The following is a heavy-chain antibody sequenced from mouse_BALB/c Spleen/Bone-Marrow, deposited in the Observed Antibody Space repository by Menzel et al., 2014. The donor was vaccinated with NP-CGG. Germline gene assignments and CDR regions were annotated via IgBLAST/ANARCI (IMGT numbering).Heavy chain of an antibody. V-gene: IGHV7-3*02. J-gene: IGHJ2*01. CDR2: IRNKANGYTT. CDR3: ARDKGRVFFDY. Sequence: EVQRVESGGALVQPGGSLRLSCATSGFTFTDYYMHWVRQPPGKALEWLGFIRNKANGYTTEYSASVKGRFTISRDNSQSILYLQMNTLRAEDSATYYCARDKGRVFFDYWGQGTTLTVSS. CDR1: GFTFTDYY.